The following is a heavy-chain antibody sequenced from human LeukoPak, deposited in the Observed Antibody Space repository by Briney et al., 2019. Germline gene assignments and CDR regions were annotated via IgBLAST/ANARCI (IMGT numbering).Heavy chain of an antibody. CDR3: AKDNSGYYYGFYYFDY. V-gene: IGHV3-23*01. Sequence: PGGSLRLSCAASGFTFSSDAMTAVRQAPGKGLEWVSAISGSGGSTYYADSVKGRFTISRDNSKNTLYLQMNSLRAEDTAVYYCAKDNSGYYYGFYYFDYWGQGTLVTVSS. D-gene: IGHD3-22*01. J-gene: IGHJ4*02. CDR1: GFTFSSDA. CDR2: ISGSGGST.